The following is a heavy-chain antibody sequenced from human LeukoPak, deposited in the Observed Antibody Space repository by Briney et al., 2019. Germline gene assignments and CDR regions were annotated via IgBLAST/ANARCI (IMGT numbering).Heavy chain of an antibody. Sequence: SETLSLTCAVYGGSFSGYYWSWIRQPPGKGLEWIGEINHSGSTNYNPSLKSRVTMSVDTSKNQFSLKLSSVTAADTAVYYCARASEDSYRYNWFDPWGQGTLVTVSS. CDR1: GGSFSGYY. V-gene: IGHV4-34*01. D-gene: IGHD5-18*01. CDR3: ARASEDSYRYNWFDP. J-gene: IGHJ5*02. CDR2: INHSGST.